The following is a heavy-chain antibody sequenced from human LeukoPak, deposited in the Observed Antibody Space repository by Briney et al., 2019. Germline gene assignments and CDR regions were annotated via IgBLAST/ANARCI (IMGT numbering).Heavy chain of an antibody. CDR2: FDPEDGET. V-gene: IGHV1-24*01. J-gene: IGHJ5*02. CDR1: GYTLTELS. CDR3: AREAAAGTGEATWFDP. D-gene: IGHD6-13*01. Sequence: GASVKVSCKVSGYTLTELSMHWVRQAPGKGLEWMGGFDPEDGETIYAQKFQGRVTMTEDTSTDTAYIELSRLRSDDTAVYYCAREAAAGTGEATWFDPWGQGTLVTVSS.